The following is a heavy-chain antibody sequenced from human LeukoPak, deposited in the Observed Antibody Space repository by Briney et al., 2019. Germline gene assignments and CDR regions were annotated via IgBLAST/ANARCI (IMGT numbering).Heavy chain of an antibody. V-gene: IGHV4-4*07. CDR2: IYASGTT. Sequence: SETLSLTCTVSGGSIDSYYWSWIRQPAGAGLEWIGRIYASGTTYYNPSLKSRVTMSVDTSKNQSSLKLTSVTAADTAVYYCAREIRGVPLYYFDYWGQGTLVTVSS. D-gene: IGHD3-10*01. CDR1: GGSIDSYY. CDR3: AREIRGVPLYYFDY. J-gene: IGHJ4*02.